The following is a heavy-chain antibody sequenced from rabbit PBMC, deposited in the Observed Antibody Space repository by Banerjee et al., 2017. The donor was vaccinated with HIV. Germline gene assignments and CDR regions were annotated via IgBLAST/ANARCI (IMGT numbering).Heavy chain of an antibody. J-gene: IGHJ6*01. D-gene: IGHD7-1*01. V-gene: IGHV1S45*01. CDR1: GFSFSSSYW. CDR3: AREDGNTGGVVYAL. Sequence: QEQLEESGGDLVKPEGSLTLTCTASGFSFSSSYWICWVRQAPGKGLEWIACIDTGSSGNTYYANWAKGRFTISKTSSTTVTLQMTSLTAADTATYFCAREDGNTGGVVYALWGPGTLVTVS. CDR2: IDTGSSGNT.